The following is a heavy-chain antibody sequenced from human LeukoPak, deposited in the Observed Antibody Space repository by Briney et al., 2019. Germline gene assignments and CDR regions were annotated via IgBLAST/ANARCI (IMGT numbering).Heavy chain of an antibody. Sequence: GGSLRLSCAASGFTFSSYAMTWVRQAPGKGLEWVSVISDDGGSTYYADSVKGRFTISRDNSKNTLYLQMNSLRAEDAAVYYCAKDLPYYFDYWGQGTLVTVSS. CDR2: ISDDGGST. V-gene: IGHV3-23*01. J-gene: IGHJ4*02. CDR3: AKDLPYYFDY. CDR1: GFTFSSYA.